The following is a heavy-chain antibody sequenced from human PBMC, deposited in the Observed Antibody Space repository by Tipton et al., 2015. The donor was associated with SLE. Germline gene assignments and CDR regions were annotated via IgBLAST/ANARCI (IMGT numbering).Heavy chain of an antibody. CDR2: ISWNSGGV. D-gene: IGHD3-3*01. CDR3: AKDSFGVVNNYFDS. CDR1: GFTFDDYA. V-gene: IGHV3-9*01. Sequence: SLRLSCAASGFTFDDYAMHWVRQTPGKGLEWVSGISWNSGGVGYADSVKGRFTISRDNAKNSLYLQMNSLRAEDTALYYCAKDSFGVVNNYFDSWGQGPLVTVSS. J-gene: IGHJ4*02.